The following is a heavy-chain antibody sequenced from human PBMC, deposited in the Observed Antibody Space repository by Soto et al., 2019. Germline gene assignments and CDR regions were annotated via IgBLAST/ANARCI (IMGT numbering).Heavy chain of an antibody. Sequence: QVQLVQSGAEVRKPGASVKVSCRPSGYTFNTYYLHWLRQAPGQALEWMGVIHPSGGGATSAQKFLGRVAVTRDTSTTTVFMELRSLRSDDTAVYYCGRGGHIAVVTASFDNWGQGTLVTVSS. CDR1: GYTFNTYY. V-gene: IGHV1-46*02. D-gene: IGHD2-21*02. J-gene: IGHJ4*02. CDR2: IHPSGGGA. CDR3: GRGGHIAVVTASFDN.